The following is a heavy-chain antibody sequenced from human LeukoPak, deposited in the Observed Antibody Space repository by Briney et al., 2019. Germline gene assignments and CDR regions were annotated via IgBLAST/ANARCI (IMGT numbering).Heavy chain of an antibody. D-gene: IGHD2-8*02. Sequence: AAVTVSCTASGYTFYENHIHWVRQAPGQGPEWMGWINPKSGATDSAQQFQGRLTITRDTSIGTASMDLSGLRLDDTGIYYCARAGDESTGHYDSLHFWGQGTMVTVSS. CDR2: INPKSGAT. J-gene: IGHJ3*01. CDR1: GYTFYENH. V-gene: IGHV1-2*02. CDR3: ARAGDESTGHYDSLHF.